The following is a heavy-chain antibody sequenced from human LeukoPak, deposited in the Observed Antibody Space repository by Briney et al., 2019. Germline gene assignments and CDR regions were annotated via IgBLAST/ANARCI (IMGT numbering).Heavy chain of an antibody. CDR3: ARGIKIEYSSSSRNWYFDL. V-gene: IGHV4-59*08. D-gene: IGHD6-6*01. CDR2: IYYSGST. J-gene: IGHJ2*01. Sequence: PSETLSLTCTVSGGSISSYYWSWIWQPPGKGLEWIGYIYYSGSTNYNPSLKSRVTITVDTSKNQFPLKVSSVTAADAAVYYCARGIKIEYSSSSRNWYFDLWGRGTLVTVSS. CDR1: GGSISSYY.